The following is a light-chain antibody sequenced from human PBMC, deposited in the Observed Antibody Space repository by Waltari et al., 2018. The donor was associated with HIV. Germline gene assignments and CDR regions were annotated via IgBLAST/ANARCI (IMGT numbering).Light chain of an antibody. V-gene: IGKV1D-12*01. CDR1: HRYNSW. J-gene: IGKJ4*01. CDR2: AAS. Sequence: DIQMTQSPSSVSASVGDRVTIDCWVSHRYNSWLAWYQQKPGKAPKFLIYAASSWQSGVPSRFSGSGSGTDFTLTISSLQPEDFATYFCQQATSFPLTFGGGTKVEIK. CDR3: QQATSFPLT.